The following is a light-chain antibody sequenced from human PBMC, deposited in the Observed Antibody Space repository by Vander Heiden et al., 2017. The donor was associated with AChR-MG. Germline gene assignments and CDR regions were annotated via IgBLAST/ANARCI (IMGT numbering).Light chain of an antibody. CDR2: AAS. Sequence: DIQMTQSPSSLSASVGDRVTITCRASQSISSYLNWYQQKPGKAPKLLIYAASSLQSGVPSRFSGSGSGTDFTLTISRLQPEDFATYYCQQSESNPITFGQGTLLEIK. CDR3: QQSESNPIT. CDR1: QSISSY. J-gene: IGKJ5*01. V-gene: IGKV1-39*01.